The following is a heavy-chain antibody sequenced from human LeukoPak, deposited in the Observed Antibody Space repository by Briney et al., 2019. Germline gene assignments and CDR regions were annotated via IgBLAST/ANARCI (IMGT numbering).Heavy chain of an antibody. CDR3: ARDGRIAAAGYFDY. CDR1: GFIFSTYW. V-gene: IGHV3-7*01. D-gene: IGHD6-13*01. J-gene: IGHJ4*02. CDR2: IKQDGSEK. Sequence: RGSLRLSCEASGFIFSTYWMSWVRQAPGKGLEWVANIKQDGSEKYYVDSVKGRFTISRDNAKNSLYLQMNSLRAEDTAVYYCARDGRIAAAGYFDYWGQGTLVTVSS.